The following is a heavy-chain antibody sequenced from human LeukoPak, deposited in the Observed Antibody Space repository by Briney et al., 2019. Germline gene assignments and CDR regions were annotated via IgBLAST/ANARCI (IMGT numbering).Heavy chain of an antibody. CDR3: ARGGRYYASSGLHDY. V-gene: IGHV3-11*06. D-gene: IGHD3-22*01. J-gene: IGHJ4*02. CDR1: GFTFSDYY. CDR2: ISRSSSYT. Sequence: PGGSLRLSCAASGFTFSDYYMSWIRQAPGKGLVCVSYISRSSSYTNYADSVKGRFTISRDNAKNSLDLQMNSLRAEDTAVYYCARGGRYYASSGLHDYWGQGTLVTVSS.